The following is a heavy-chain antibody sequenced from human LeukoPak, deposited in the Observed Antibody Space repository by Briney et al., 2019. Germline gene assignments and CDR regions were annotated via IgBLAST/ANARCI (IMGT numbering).Heavy chain of an antibody. D-gene: IGHD3-22*01. CDR2: IRYDGSNK. CDR3: AKDRSYYYDSSGYPDY. CDR1: GFTFSSYG. Sequence: PGGSLRLSCAASGFTFSSYGMHWVRQAPGKALEWVAFIRYDGSNKYYADSAKGRFTISRDNSKNTLYLQMNSLRAEDTAVYYCAKDRSYYYDSSGYPDYWGQGTLVTVSS. V-gene: IGHV3-30*02. J-gene: IGHJ4*02.